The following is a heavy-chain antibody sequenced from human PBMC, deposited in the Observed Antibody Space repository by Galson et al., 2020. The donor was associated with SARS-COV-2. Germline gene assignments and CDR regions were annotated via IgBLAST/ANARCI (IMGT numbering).Heavy chain of an antibody. CDR2: ITASSTYS. CDR1: GFTFRDYN. J-gene: IGHJ6*03. CDR3: ARDPRAAPNGFGLGEYYYYMDV. D-gene: IGHD3-3*01. V-gene: IGHV3-21*01. Sequence: GGSLRLSCAASGFTFRDYNINWVRQAPGKGLEWVSSITASSTYSYYADSVKGRFTVSRDDATNSLYLQMDSLGVEDTAVYYCARDPRAAPNGFGLGEYYYYMDVWGNGTTVTVSS.